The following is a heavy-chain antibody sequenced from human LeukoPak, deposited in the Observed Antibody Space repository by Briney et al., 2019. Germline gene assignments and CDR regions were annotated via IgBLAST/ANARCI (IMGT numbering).Heavy chain of an antibody. CDR2: INRDGTEK. V-gene: IGHV3-7*01. CDR1: GLPFSSHW. J-gene: IGHJ2*01. Sequence: PGGSLRLSCTASGLPFSSHWLSWFRQSPGKALEWVAHINRDGTEKQYLDSVKRRFTISRDNAKNALYLQMNSLRAEDTAVYYCARDPYSSSWYFDLWGRGTLVTVSS. D-gene: IGHD4-11*01. CDR3: ARDPYSSSWYFDL.